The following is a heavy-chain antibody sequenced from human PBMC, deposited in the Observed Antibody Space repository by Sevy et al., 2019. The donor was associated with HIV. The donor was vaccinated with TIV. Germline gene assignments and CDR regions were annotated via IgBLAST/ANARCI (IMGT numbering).Heavy chain of an antibody. CDR1: GFTFSGYG. Sequence: GGSLRLSCAASGFTFSGYGMHWVRQAPGKGLEWVALIRYDGNQKYYADSVKGRFNISRDKSKNTVYLQMNSLRVDDTSVYYCARDFYDCWSDPTEYYGMDVWGQGTTVTVSS. CDR2: IRYDGNQK. CDR3: ARDFYDCWSDPTEYYGMDV. J-gene: IGHJ6*02. D-gene: IGHD3-3*01. V-gene: IGHV3-33*01.